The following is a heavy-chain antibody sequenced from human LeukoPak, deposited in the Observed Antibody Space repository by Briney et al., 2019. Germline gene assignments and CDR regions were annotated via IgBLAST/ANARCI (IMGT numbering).Heavy chain of an antibody. Sequence: PGGSLRLSCAASGFTFSNAWMSWVRQAPGKGLEWVGRIKSKTDGGTTDYAAPVKGRFTISRDDSKNTLYLQMNSLKTEDTAMYYCTRRYCSGGGCSSSWYWGQGTLVTVSS. V-gene: IGHV3-15*01. CDR3: TRRYCSGGGCSSSWY. CDR1: GFTFSNAW. J-gene: IGHJ4*02. D-gene: IGHD2-15*01. CDR2: IKSKTDGGTT.